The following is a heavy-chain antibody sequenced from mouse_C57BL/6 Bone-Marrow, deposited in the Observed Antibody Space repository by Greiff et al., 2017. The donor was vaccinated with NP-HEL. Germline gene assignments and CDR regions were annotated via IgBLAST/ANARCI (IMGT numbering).Heavy chain of an antibody. CDR3: ARGYDGYSPFDY. J-gene: IGHJ2*01. Sequence: QVQLQQSGAELVKPGASVKLSCKASGYTFTSYWMHWVKQRPGQGLEWIGMIHPNSGSTNYNEKFKSKATLTVDKSSSTAYMQLSSLTSEDSAVYYCARGYDGYSPFDYWGQGTTLTVSS. CDR2: IHPNSGST. CDR1: GYTFTSYW. V-gene: IGHV1-64*01. D-gene: IGHD2-3*01.